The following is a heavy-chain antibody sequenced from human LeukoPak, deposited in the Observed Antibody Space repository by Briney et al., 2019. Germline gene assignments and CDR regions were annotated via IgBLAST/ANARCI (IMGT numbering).Heavy chain of an antibody. V-gene: IGHV3-48*01. Sequence: GGSLRLSCAASGFTFSSYSMNWVRQAPGKGLEWVSYISSSSSTIYYADSVKGRFTISRDNAKNSLYLQMNSLRAEDTAVYYCARSNSYGYFDHWGQGTLVTVSS. CDR3: ARSNSYGYFDH. D-gene: IGHD5-18*01. J-gene: IGHJ4*02. CDR2: ISSSSSTI. CDR1: GFTFSSYS.